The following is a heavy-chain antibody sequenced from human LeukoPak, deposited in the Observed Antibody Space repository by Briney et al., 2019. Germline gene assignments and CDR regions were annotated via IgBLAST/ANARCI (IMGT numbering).Heavy chain of an antibody. CDR2: IRYDGSNK. Sequence: PGGSLRRSCAASGFTFSSYGMHWVRQAPGKGLEWVAFIRYDGSNKYYADSVKGRFTISRDNSKNTLYLQMNSLRAEDTAVYYCAKETAPTLLFREGLDPWGQGTLVTVSS. CDR3: AKETAPTLLFREGLDP. D-gene: IGHD2-21*02. J-gene: IGHJ5*02. V-gene: IGHV3-30*02. CDR1: GFTFSSYG.